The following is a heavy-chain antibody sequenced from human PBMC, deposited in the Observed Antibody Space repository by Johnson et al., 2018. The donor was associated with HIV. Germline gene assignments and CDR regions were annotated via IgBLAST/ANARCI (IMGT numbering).Heavy chain of an antibody. CDR3: GTGNYYGSGSYAGYSATFDI. J-gene: IGHJ3*02. D-gene: IGHD3-10*01. Sequence: VQLVESGGGLVQPGGSLRLSCAASGFTFSSYDMHWVRQATGKGLEWVSAIGSAGDTYYPGSVTGRFTISRENAKNSLYLQMNSLRAGDTAVYYCGTGNYYGSGSYAGYSATFDIWGQGTMVTVSS. CDR2: IGSAGDT. V-gene: IGHV3-13*01. CDR1: GFTFSSYD.